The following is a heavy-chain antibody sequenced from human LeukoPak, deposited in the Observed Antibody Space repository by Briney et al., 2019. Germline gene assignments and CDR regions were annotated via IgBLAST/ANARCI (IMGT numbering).Heavy chain of an antibody. CDR3: ARWYCVSGTCYHMDV. J-gene: IGHJ6*03. CDR1: GGSISGYY. D-gene: IGHD2-21*01. CDR2: IYYSGSN. V-gene: IGHV4-59*01. Sequence: SETLSLTCTVSGGSISGYYWSWIRQPPGKGPEWIGYIYYSGSNNYNPSLKSRVTMSVDMSKNQLSLKLTSVTAADTAVYYCARWYCVSGTCYHMDVWGKGTTVTVSS.